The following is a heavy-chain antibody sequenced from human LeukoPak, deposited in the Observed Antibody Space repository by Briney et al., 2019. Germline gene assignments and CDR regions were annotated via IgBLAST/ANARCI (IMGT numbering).Heavy chain of an antibody. V-gene: IGHV1-2*02. D-gene: IGHD4-17*01. CDR2: INPNSGGT. J-gene: IGHJ4*02. CDR1: GYTFTAYY. CDR3: ARDSYGDYLFDY. Sequence: ASVKVSCKASGYTFTAYYMNWVRQAPRQGLEWMGWINPNSGGTNYAQKFQGRVTMTRDASSNTAYMELSRLRSDDTAVYYCARDSYGDYLFDYWGQGTLVTVSS.